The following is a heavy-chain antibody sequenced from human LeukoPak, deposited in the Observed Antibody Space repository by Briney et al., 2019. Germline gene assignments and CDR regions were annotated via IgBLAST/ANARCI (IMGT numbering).Heavy chain of an antibody. CDR1: GGSFSNYY. CDR2: INDSGRI. Sequence: PSETLSLTCAVYGGSFSNYYWSWLRQPPGKGLAWLGEINDSGRINYNPSLMSRVTVSVDTSKNQFSLRLTSVTATDTAVYYCARRWNYGRNYYIDVWGNGATVSVSS. CDR3: ARRWNYGRNYYIDV. J-gene: IGHJ6*03. V-gene: IGHV4-34*01. D-gene: IGHD1-7*01.